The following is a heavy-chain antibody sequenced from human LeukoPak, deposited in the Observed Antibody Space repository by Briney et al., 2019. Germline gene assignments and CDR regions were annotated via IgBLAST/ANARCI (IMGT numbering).Heavy chain of an antibody. J-gene: IGHJ4*02. CDR2: IGTAGDT. CDR1: GFTFSSYD. V-gene: IGHV3-13*01. D-gene: IGHD3-10*01. Sequence: GGSLRLSCAASGFTFSSYDMHWVRQATGKGLEWVSAIGTAGDTYYPGSVKGRFTISRDNSKNTLYLQMNSLRAEDTAVYYCAKSTLLLWFGEPVYYFDYWGQGTLVTVSS. CDR3: AKSTLLLWFGEPVYYFDY.